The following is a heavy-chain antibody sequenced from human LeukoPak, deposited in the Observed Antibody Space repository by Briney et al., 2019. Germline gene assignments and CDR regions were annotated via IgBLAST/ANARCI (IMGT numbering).Heavy chain of an antibody. CDR1: GYSFTSYC. D-gene: IGHD6-13*01. CDR2: IYPGDSDT. Sequence: GESLKISCKGSGYSFTSYCIGWVRQMPGKGLEWMGIIYPGDSDTRYSPSFQGQVTISADKSISTAYLQWSSLKASDTAMYYCARGGGIAAAGRSKYFQHWGQGTLVTVSS. CDR3: ARGGGIAAAGRSKYFQH. J-gene: IGHJ1*01. V-gene: IGHV5-51*01.